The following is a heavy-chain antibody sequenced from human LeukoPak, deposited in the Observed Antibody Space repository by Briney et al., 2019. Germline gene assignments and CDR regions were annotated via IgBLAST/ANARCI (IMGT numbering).Heavy chain of an antibody. J-gene: IGHJ4*02. Sequence: GGSLRLSCAASGFIFSSYWMNWVRQAPGKGLEWVANIKQEGSEKYFVDSVKGRFTISRDNAKNSLYLQMDSLRAEDTAVYYCAGGSGWLIDYWGQGTLVTVSS. CDR1: GFIFSSYW. V-gene: IGHV3-7*01. CDR3: AGGSGWLIDY. CDR2: IKQEGSEK. D-gene: IGHD6-19*01.